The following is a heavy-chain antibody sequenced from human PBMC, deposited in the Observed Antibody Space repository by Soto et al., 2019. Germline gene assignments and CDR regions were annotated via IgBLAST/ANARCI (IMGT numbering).Heavy chain of an antibody. V-gene: IGHV4-59*01. J-gene: IGHJ4*02. CDR3: ARGTRTSYFDY. Sequence: QVQLQESGPGLVKPSETLSLTCTVSGGSISSYYWSWIRQPPGKGLEWIGYFYYSGSTNYNPSLKSRVTISVYTSKNQFSLKLSSVTAADTAVYYCARGTRTSYFDYWGQGTLVTVSS. CDR2: FYYSGST. CDR1: GGSISSYY.